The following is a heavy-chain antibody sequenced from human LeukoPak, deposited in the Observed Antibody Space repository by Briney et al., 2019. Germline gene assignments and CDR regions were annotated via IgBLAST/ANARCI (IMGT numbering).Heavy chain of an antibody. V-gene: IGHV1-46*01. Sequence: ASVKVSCTASGYTFTSYYMHWVRQAPGQGLEWMGIINPSGGSTSYAQKFQGRVTMTRDTSTSTVYMELSSLRSEDTAVYYCARKDPRGEFDYWGQGTLVTVSS. CDR1: GYTFTSYY. D-gene: IGHD3-10*01. CDR3: ARKDPRGEFDY. CDR2: INPSGGST. J-gene: IGHJ4*02.